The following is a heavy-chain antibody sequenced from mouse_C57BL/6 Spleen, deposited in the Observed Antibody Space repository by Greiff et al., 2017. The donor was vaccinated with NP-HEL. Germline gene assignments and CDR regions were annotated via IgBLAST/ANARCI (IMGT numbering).Heavy chain of an antibody. J-gene: IGHJ4*01. CDR2: ISSGSSTI. CDR1: GFTFSDYG. V-gene: IGHV5-17*01. CDR3: ARRITTVVARDAMDY. D-gene: IGHD1-1*01. Sequence: EVMLVESGGGLVKPGGSLKLSCAASGFTFSDYGMHWVRQAPEKGLEWVAYISSGSSTIYYADTVKGRFTISRDNAKNTLFLQMTSLRSEDTAMYYCARRITTVVARDAMDYWGQGTSVTVSS.